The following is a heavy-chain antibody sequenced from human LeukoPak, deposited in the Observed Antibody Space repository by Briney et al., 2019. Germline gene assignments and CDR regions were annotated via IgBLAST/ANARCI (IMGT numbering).Heavy chain of an antibody. J-gene: IGHJ6*03. Sequence: SWIRQPPGKGLEWIGEINHSGSTNYNPSLKSRVTISVDTSKNQFSLKLSSVTAADTAVYYCARGFDSSGYYYSPYYYYYMDVWGKGTTVTVSS. D-gene: IGHD3-22*01. V-gene: IGHV4-34*01. CDR3: ARGFDSSGYYYSPYYYYYMDV. CDR2: INHSGST.